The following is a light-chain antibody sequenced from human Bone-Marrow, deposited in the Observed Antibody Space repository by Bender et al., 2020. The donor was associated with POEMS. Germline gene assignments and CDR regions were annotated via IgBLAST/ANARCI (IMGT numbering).Light chain of an antibody. J-gene: IGLJ3*02. CDR3: AVWNGCLSGSV. CDR2: SSH. V-gene: IGLV1-44*01. Sequence: QSVLTQPPSASGTSGQRVTISCSGGSFNIGAHAVNRYQHLPGTAPKLLIYSSHRRPSEVPDRFSGSRSGTSTSLAIGELQSEDEADYYYAVWNGCLSGSVFGGGTKLTVL. CDR1: SFNIGAHA.